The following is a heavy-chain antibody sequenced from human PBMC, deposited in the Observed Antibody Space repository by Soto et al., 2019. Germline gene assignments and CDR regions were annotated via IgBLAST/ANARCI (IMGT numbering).Heavy chain of an antibody. CDR1: GFSFSTDG. CDR2: IWFDGSKK. D-gene: IGHD6-13*01. J-gene: IGHJ4*02. Sequence: QVQLVESGGGGVQPGRSLKLSCAAAGFSFSTDGFHWVRQAPGKGPEWVAVIWFDGSKKYSADSVEGRFTISRDNSKKTLFMQMKTLRDEDTAVYYCARAPASVGYPFALWGQGTLVTVSS. V-gene: IGHV3-33*01. CDR3: ARAPASVGYPFAL.